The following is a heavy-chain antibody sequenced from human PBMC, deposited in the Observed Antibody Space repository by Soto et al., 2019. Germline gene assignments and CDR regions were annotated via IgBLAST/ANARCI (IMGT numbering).Heavy chain of an antibody. CDR1: GGTFSSYT. V-gene: IGHV1-69*02. Sequence: QVQLVQSGAEVKKPGSSVKVSCKASGGTFSSYTISWVRQAPGQGLEWMGRIIPILGIANYAQKFQGRVTXTXDXXTSTAYMELSSLRSEDTAVYYWARGSVVVVAAVDYWGQGTLVTVSS. CDR2: IIPILGIA. D-gene: IGHD2-15*01. J-gene: IGHJ4*02. CDR3: ARGSVVVVAAVDY.